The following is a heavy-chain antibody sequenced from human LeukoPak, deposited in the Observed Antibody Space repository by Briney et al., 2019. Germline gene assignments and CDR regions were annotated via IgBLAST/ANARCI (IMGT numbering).Heavy chain of an antibody. Sequence: GGSLRLSCAASRFTFSSYAMSWVRQAPGKGLEWVSAISGSGGSTYYADSVKGRFTISRDNSKNTLYLQMNSLRAEDTVVYYCAKKISPWLVSDAFDIWGQGTMVTVSS. CDR3: AKKISPWLVSDAFDI. V-gene: IGHV3-23*01. D-gene: IGHD6-19*01. CDR2: ISGSGGST. CDR1: RFTFSSYA. J-gene: IGHJ3*02.